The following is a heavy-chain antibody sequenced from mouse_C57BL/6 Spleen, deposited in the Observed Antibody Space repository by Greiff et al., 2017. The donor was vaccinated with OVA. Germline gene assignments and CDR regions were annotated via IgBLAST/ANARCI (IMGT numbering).Heavy chain of an antibody. Sequence: QVQLQQPGAELVKPGASVKLSCKASGYTFTSYWMQWVKQRPGQGLEWIGELDPSASYTNYNRKFKGKATLTVDTSSSTAYMQLSSLTSEDSAVYYGETKSSYGSYCAMEYWGQGTSVTVSS. V-gene: IGHV1-50*01. CDR1: GYTFTSYW. D-gene: IGHD1-1*01. CDR2: LDPSASYT. J-gene: IGHJ4*01. CDR3: ETKSSYGSYCAMEY.